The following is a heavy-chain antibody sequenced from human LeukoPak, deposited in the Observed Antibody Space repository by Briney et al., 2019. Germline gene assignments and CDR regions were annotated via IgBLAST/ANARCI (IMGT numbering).Heavy chain of an antibody. CDR3: ASWVTSSAFDI. J-gene: IGHJ3*02. Sequence: PSETLSLTCAVYGGSFSSYYWGWIRQPPGKGLEWIGSIYYSGSTYYNPSLKSRVTISVDTSKNQFSLNLSSVTAADTAVYYCASWVTSSAFDIWGQGTMVTVSS. D-gene: IGHD4-4*01. CDR2: IYYSGST. V-gene: IGHV4-39*01. CDR1: GGSFSSYY.